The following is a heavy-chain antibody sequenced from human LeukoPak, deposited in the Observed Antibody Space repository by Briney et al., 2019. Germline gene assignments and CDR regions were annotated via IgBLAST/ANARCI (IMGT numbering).Heavy chain of an antibody. Sequence: PGGSLRLSCAASGFSFSTDGIHWVRQAPGKGLEWVAFIWDDGSKKYYADSVKGRFTISRDNSKNTMYLQMNSLRAEDTAMYCCARDGGFCTSTSCRYRFDYWGQGTLVTASS. V-gene: IGHV3-33*01. D-gene: IGHD2-2*01. CDR2: IWDDGSKK. J-gene: IGHJ4*02. CDR3: ARDGGFCTSTSCRYRFDY. CDR1: GFSFSTDG.